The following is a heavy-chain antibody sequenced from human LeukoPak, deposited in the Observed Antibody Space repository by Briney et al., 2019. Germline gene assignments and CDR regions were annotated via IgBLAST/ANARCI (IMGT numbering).Heavy chain of an antibody. CDR3: ARHTFATPFDY. Sequence: SETLSLTCTVSGGSISDNYWSWIRQPPGKGLEWIGYAYYSGHTNYNSSLKSRVTMSLDTSKSQFSLRLSSVTAADTAVYFCARHTFATPFDYWGLGTLVTVSS. J-gene: IGHJ4*02. D-gene: IGHD2-15*01. V-gene: IGHV4-59*08. CDR1: GGSISDNY. CDR2: AYYSGHT.